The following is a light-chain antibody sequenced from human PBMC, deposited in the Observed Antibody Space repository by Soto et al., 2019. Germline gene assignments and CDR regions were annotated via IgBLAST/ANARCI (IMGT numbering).Light chain of an antibody. CDR1: NIGSKS. CDR2: YDS. CDR3: QVWDSSSDHVV. Sequence: SYELTQPPSVSVAPGKTARITCGGNNIGSKSVYWYQQKPGQAPVLVIYYDSDRPSGIPERFSGSNSGNTATLTISRVEAGDEADYYWQVWDSSSDHVVFGGGTKLTVL. J-gene: IGLJ2*01. V-gene: IGLV3-21*04.